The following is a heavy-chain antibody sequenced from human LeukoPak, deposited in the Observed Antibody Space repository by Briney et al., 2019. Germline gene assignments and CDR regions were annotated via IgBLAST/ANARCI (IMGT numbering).Heavy chain of an antibody. CDR2: INHSGST. V-gene: IGHV4-34*01. CDR1: GVSFSGYY. Sequence: SETLSLTCAVCGVSFSGYYWSWIRQPPGKGLEWIGEINHSGSTNYNPSLKSRVTISVDTSKNQFSLKLSSVTAADTAVYYCARKRRFAPTYFDYWGQGTLVTVSS. D-gene: IGHD3-3*01. J-gene: IGHJ4*02. CDR3: ARKRRFAPTYFDY.